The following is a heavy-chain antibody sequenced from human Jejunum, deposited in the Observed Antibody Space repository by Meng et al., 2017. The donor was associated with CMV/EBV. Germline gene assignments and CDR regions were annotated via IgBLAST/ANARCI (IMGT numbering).Heavy chain of an antibody. CDR3: ARNWGPIDY. V-gene: IGHV3-11*01. CDR2: ISSHGSSI. D-gene: IGHD7-27*01. Sequence: SWVASGLPFSEYYMSWIRQAPGKGLEWVSYISSHGSSIYYADSVKGRFTVSRDNAKNSVYLQMNSLRAEDAAVYYCARNWGPIDYWGQGTLVTVSS. J-gene: IGHJ4*02. CDR1: GLPFSEYY.